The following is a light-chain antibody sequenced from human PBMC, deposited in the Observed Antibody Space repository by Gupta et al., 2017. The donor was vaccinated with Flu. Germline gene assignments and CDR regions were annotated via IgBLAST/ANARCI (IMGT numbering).Light chain of an antibody. J-gene: IGKJ4*01. V-gene: IGKV3-20*01. CDR3: QQDGSPSLT. Sequence: EIVLTQSPGTLSLSPGERATLSCRASQSVSSSYLAWYQQKPGQAPRLLIYGASSRATGIPDRFSGSGSGTDFTLTISRLEPEDFAVYYCQQDGSPSLTFGGGTKVEIK. CDR1: QSVSSSY. CDR2: GAS.